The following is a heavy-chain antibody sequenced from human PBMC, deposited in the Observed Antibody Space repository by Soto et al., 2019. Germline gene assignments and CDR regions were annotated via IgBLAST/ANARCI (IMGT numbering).Heavy chain of an antibody. J-gene: IGHJ4*02. V-gene: IGHV1-18*01. CDR1: GYTFTSYG. CDR3: ARDQYSSGWYDLDC. Sequence: QVQLVQYGAEVKNPGASVKVSCKASGYTFTSYGISWVRQAPGQGLEWMGWISVYNGNTDYAQKFQGRVTMTTDTSTSTAYMELRSLRSDDTAMYYCARDQYSSGWYDLDCWGQGTLVTVSS. D-gene: IGHD6-19*01. CDR2: ISVYNGNT.